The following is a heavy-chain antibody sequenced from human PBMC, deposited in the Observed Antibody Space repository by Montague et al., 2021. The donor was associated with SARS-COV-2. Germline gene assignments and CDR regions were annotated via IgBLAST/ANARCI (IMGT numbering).Heavy chain of an antibody. D-gene: IGHD6-19*01. CDR3: ARPGSVSGWFYFDD. Sequence: SETLSLTCIVSGESIDRDTYYWGWIRQSPGKGLEWIGSLSSSGXTXYXXXXRXRVTISMDTSKNHFSLKVNSVTATDTAVYFCARPGSVSGWFYFDDWGQGTLVSVSS. V-gene: IGHV4-39*02. J-gene: IGHJ4*02. CDR2: LSSSGXT. CDR1: GESIDRDTYY.